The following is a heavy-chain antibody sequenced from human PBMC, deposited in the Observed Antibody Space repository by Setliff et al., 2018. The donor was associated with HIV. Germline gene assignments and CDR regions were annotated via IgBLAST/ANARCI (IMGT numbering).Heavy chain of an antibody. V-gene: IGHV3-30*02. Sequence: PGGSLRLSCAASGFTFSNYGMHWIRQAPDKGLEWVAFIRFDGGDKYYADSVKGRFTISRDNSKNTLYLQMNSLRAEDTAVYYCAREFYGEFDPWGQGTLVTVSS. J-gene: IGHJ5*02. CDR1: GFTFSNYG. CDR3: AREFYGEFDP. CDR2: IRFDGGDK. D-gene: IGHD3-10*01.